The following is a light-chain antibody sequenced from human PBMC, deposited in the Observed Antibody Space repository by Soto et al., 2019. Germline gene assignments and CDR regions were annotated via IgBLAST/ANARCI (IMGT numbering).Light chain of an antibody. CDR3: RSYRDTTTRGI. J-gene: IGLJ2*01. CDR1: SCDIGNYNY. V-gene: IGLV2-14*03. CDR2: DVY. Sequence: QSALTQPASVSGSPGQSVTISCTGTSCDIGNYNYVSWYQQHPGKAPKLIIYDVYNRPSGVSNRFSGSKSGYTASLTISGLQPEDDADYYCRSYRDTTTRGIFGGGTKLTVL.